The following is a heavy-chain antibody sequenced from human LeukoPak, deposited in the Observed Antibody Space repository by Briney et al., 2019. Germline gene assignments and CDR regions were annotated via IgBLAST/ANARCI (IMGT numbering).Heavy chain of an antibody. D-gene: IGHD5-24*01. CDR1: GGSISSYY. CDR3: ARARGRWLQIDY. Sequence: PSETLSLTCTVSGGSISSYYWSWIRQPPGKGLEWIGYIHYTGSTNYNPSLKSRVTISVDTSKNQFSLKVTSVTAADTAVYYCARARGRWLQIDYWGQGTLVTVSS. CDR2: IHYTGST. J-gene: IGHJ4*02. V-gene: IGHV4-59*01.